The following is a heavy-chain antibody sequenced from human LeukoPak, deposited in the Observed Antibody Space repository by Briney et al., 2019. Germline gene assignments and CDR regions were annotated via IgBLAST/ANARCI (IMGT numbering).Heavy chain of an antibody. CDR1: GYSFTRNG. V-gene: IGHV1-18*01. CDR3: ARDVNYAFDY. J-gene: IGHJ4*02. CDR2: ISTSSGNT. D-gene: IGHD3-16*01. Sequence: ASVKVSCKPSGYSFTRNGISWVRQAPGQGLEWMGWISTSSGNTKYAQKFQDRVTLATDTSTSTAYMELRSLRSDDTAVYYCARDVNYAFDYWGQGNRVTVSS.